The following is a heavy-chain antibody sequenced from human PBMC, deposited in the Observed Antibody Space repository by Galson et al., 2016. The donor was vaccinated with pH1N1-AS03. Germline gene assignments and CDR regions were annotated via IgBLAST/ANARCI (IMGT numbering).Heavy chain of an antibody. V-gene: IGHV3-74*01. Sequence: SLRLSCAASGFTFRNFFMHWVRQVPGKGLVWVSRINSDGSSTSYADSVKGRFTISRDNAKNTLYLQMNSLRAEDTAVYYCYSSSWDDAFDIWGQGTMVTVSS. CDR1: GFTFRNFF. CDR3: YSSSWDDAFDI. CDR2: INSDGSST. D-gene: IGHD6-13*01. J-gene: IGHJ3*02.